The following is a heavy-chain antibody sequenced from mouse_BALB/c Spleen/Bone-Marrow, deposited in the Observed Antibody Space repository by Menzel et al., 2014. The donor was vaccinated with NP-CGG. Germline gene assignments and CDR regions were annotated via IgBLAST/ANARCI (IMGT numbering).Heavy chain of an antibody. CDR2: ILPGSGTA. CDR3: ARASVVPYYFDF. Sequence: QVQLKESGAELMKPGASVKISCKATGYTFSNYWIDWVKQRPGHGLEWIGEILPGSGTANYNEKFKGKATFTADTSSNTAYMQLSSLTSEDSALYYCARASVVPYYFDFWGQGPTLTVPS. CDR1: GYTFSNYW. J-gene: IGHJ2*01. D-gene: IGHD1-1*01. V-gene: IGHV1-9*01.